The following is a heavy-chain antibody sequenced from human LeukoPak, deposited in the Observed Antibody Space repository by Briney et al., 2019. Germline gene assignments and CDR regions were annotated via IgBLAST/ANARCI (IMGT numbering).Heavy chain of an antibody. CDR3: ARDRGLVVVPAAIRFRY. CDR1: GFTFSDYY. Sequence: SGGSLRLSCAASGFTFSDYYMSWIRQAPGRGLEWVSYISSSGSTIYYADSVKGRFTISRDNAKNSLYLQMNSLRAEDTAVYYCARDRGLVVVPAAIRFRYWGQGTLVTVSS. V-gene: IGHV3-11*01. D-gene: IGHD2-2*01. J-gene: IGHJ4*02. CDR2: ISSSGSTI.